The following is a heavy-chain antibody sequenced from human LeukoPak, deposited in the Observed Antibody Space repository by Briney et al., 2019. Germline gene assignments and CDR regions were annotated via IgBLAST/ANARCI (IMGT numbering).Heavy chain of an antibody. J-gene: IGHJ6*03. CDR2: ISSSGSDI. D-gene: IGHD1-26*01. CDR3: ARDPYSGTYGDTYYYYMDV. V-gene: IGHV3-48*03. Sequence: PGGSLRLSCAASGFTLSNYEMHWVRQAPGKGLEWVSYISSSGSDIYYADSVKGRFTISRDNAKNSLYLHMNSLRAEDTAVYYCARDPYSGTYGDTYYYYMDVWGKGTTVTISS. CDR1: GFTLSNYE.